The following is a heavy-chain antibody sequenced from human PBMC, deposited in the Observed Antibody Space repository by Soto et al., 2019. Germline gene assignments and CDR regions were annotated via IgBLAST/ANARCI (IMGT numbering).Heavy chain of an antibody. V-gene: IGHV5-51*01. Sequence: RGESLKISCTSLGFSFTSYWIAWVRQLPGKGLDWVGIIYPGDSETRYSPSFEGQVTISADRSINTAYLQWSGLKGSDTVTYYCARPLGYGYTSTWAAMDVWGQGTKVTVSS. CDR1: GFSFTSYW. J-gene: IGHJ6*02. D-gene: IGHD6-19*01. CDR3: ARPLGYGYTSTWAAMDV. CDR2: IYPGDSET.